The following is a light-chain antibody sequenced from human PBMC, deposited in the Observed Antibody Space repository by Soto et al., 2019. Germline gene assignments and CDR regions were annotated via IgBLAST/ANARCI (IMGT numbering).Light chain of an antibody. Sequence: HSVLTQPPLASGTAGQRVTISCSGRSSHIGAITVTWNQRLPGTAPKLLIFANNHRPPGVPARFSGSKSCTSGSLAISRLQSEDEADYYCATWDDSLNGYGFGAGTKVTVL. CDR1: SSHIGAIT. V-gene: IGLV1-44*01. CDR2: ANN. CDR3: ATWDDSLNGYG. J-gene: IGLJ1*01.